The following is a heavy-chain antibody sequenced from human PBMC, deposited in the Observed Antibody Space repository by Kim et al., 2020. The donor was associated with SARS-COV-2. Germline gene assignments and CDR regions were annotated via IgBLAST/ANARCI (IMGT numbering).Heavy chain of an antibody. J-gene: IGHJ5*02. Sequence: ASVKVSCKVSGYTLTELSMHWVRRAPGKGLEWMGGFDPEDGETIYAQKFQGRVTMTEDTSTDTAYMELSSLRSEDTAVYYCATESMVRGAPSELNRFDPWGQGTLVTVSS. D-gene: IGHD3-10*01. CDR1: GYTLTELS. CDR2: FDPEDGET. V-gene: IGHV1-24*01. CDR3: ATESMVRGAPSELNRFDP.